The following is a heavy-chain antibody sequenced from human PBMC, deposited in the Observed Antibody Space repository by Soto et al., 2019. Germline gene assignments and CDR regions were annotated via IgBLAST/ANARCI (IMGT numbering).Heavy chain of an antibody. J-gene: IGHJ5*02. Sequence: QITLKESGPTVVKPTQTLTLTCTFSGFSLSSSGVGVGWIPQPPGKALEWLALIYWDDDKRYSPSLKSRLTITKDTSKKQVVLTMTNMDPVDTAPYYCAHGTEKFDPWGQGTLVTVSS. CDR3: AHGTEKFDP. V-gene: IGHV2-5*02. CDR2: IYWDDDK. CDR1: GFSLSSSGVG.